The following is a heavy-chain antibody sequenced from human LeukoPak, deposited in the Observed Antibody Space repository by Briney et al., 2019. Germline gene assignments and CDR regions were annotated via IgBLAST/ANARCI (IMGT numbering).Heavy chain of an antibody. J-gene: IGHJ5*02. CDR3: ARHTEGLRYFEAPDWFDP. Sequence: SETLSLTCTVSGGSISSSSYYWGWIRQPPGKGLEWIGSIYYSGSTYYNPSLKSRVTISVDTSKNQFSLKLSSVTAADTAVYYCARHTEGLRYFEAPDWFDPWGQGTLVTVSS. CDR2: IYYSGST. D-gene: IGHD3-9*01. CDR1: GGSISSSSYY. V-gene: IGHV4-39*01.